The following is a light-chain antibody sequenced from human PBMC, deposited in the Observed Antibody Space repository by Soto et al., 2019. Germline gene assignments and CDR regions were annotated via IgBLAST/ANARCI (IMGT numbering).Light chain of an antibody. J-gene: IGKJ1*01. V-gene: IGKV4-1*01. CDR2: WAS. CDR1: QSVLYSSNIKNY. Sequence: DLVMTQSPDSLAVYLGEMATMNCKSSQSVLYSSNIKNYLAWYQQKPGQPPKLLIYWASTRESGVPDRFSGSGSGTDFTLTISSLQAEDVAVYYCQQYYSTLWTFGQGNKVEIK. CDR3: QQYYSTLWT.